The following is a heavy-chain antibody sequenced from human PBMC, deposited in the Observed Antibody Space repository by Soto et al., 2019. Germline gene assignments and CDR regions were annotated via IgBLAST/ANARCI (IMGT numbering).Heavy chain of an antibody. CDR1: GVSISNSSYY. Sequence: QLQLQESGSGLVKPSETLSLTCTVSGVSISNSSYYWGWIRRPPGKGLEWIGTIYYSGVTYYNPSLKSRVTISVDTSKNQFSLKLTSVTAADTAVYYCARHGSNWGQGTLVTVSS. CDR2: IYYSGVT. CDR3: ARHGSN. V-gene: IGHV4-39*01. J-gene: IGHJ4*02.